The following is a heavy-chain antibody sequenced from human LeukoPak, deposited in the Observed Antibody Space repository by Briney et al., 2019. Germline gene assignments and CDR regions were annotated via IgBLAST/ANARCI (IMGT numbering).Heavy chain of an antibody. CDR1: GFTFSDYY. Sequence: GGSLRLSCAASGFTFSDYYMSWIRQAPGKGLEWVSYISGSGSTIYYADSVKGRFTISRDNAKNSLYLQMNSLRAEDTAVYYCARDNWIEAHYFDYWGQGTLVTVSS. D-gene: IGHD1-20*01. V-gene: IGHV3-11*04. CDR3: ARDNWIEAHYFDY. J-gene: IGHJ4*02. CDR2: ISGSGSTI.